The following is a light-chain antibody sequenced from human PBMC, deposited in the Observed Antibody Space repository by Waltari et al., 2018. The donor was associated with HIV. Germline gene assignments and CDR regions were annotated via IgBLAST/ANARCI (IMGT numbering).Light chain of an antibody. J-gene: IGLJ3*02. CDR3: ASYGGTNDLV. CDR2: EVT. CDR1: SSDIGGYNY. Sequence: QSALTQPPSASGSPGQSVAISCTGTSSDIGGYNYVSWYQQHPGKSPTLMIFEVTKRPSGVPDRIDGCKSGNTASLTVSGLQAEDEADYYCASYGGTNDLVFGGGTKLTVL. V-gene: IGLV2-8*01.